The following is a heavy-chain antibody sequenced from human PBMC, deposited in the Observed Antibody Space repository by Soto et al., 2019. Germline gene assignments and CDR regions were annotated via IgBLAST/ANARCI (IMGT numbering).Heavy chain of an antibody. V-gene: IGHV1-2*02. J-gene: IGHJ5*02. D-gene: IGHD6-13*01. Sequence: ASVKVSCKASGYIFTGYYMHWVRQAPGQGLEWMGWINPNSGDTKYAQKFQGRVIMTRDTSISTASVELSSLTSDDTAVYYCARASDGSRWYISQFATWGLGTRVTLSS. CDR1: GYIFTGYY. CDR3: ARASDGSRWYISQFAT. CDR2: INPNSGDT.